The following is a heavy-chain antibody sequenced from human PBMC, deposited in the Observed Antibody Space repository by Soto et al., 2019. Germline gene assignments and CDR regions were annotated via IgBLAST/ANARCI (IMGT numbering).Heavy chain of an antibody. J-gene: IGHJ3*02. V-gene: IGHV3-30*18. Sequence: QVQLVESGGGVVQPGTSLRLSCAASGFTSSSFVIHWVRQAPGKGLEWLTVISSDGNNQYYADSVKGRFTISRDKSKRTLYLQVNSLRAEDTAVYFCAKERRVLDAFDMWGQGTMVTVS. CDR1: GFTSSSFV. CDR3: AKERRVLDAFDM. CDR2: ISSDGNNQ.